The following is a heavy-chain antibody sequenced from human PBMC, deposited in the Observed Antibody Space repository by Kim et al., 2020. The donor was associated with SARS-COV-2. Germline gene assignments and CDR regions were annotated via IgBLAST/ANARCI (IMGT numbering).Heavy chain of an antibody. CDR1: NGSLSNYY. CDR3: ARVAAGLSSYFGFDV. J-gene: IGHJ6*03. V-gene: IGHV4-4*07. Sequence: SETLSLTCAVSNGSLSNYYWTWIRQPAGKGLEWIGRVYASGSTNYNPSLKGRVTMSLDTSKNDFSLRLTSPTAADTALYYCARVAAGLSSYFGFDVWG. D-gene: IGHD6-13*01. CDR2: VYASGST.